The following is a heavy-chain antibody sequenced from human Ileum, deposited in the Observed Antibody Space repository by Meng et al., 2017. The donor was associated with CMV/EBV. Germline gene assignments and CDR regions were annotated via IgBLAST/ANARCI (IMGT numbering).Heavy chain of an antibody. CDR2: IYYSGNA. Sequence: QRQRQETGARLVRPSENLSLTCTVSGDSMRRYYWSWIRQSPGKALEWIGYIYYSGNAVYNPSFKSRVTISVDTSKSQFYLKVNSVTAADTAVYYCARDGYFDSGTYPFDHWGQGTLVTVSS. CDR1: GDSMRRYY. V-gene: IGHV4-59*01. D-gene: IGHD3-10*01. J-gene: IGHJ4*02. CDR3: ARDGYFDSGTYPFDH.